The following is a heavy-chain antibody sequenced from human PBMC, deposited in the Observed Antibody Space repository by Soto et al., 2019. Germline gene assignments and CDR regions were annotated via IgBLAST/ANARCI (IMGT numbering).Heavy chain of an antibody. V-gene: IGHV4-30-2*01. CDR2: IYHSGST. D-gene: IGHD3-22*01. CDR1: GGSISSGGYS. CDR3: ARGTYYYDSSGYYTPDNFGY. Sequence: PSETLSLTCAVSGGSISSGGYSWSWIRQPPGKGLEWIGYIYHSGSTYYNPSLKSRVTISVDRSKNQFSLKLSSVTAADTAVYYCARGTYYYDSSGYYTPDNFGYWGQGTLVTVSS. J-gene: IGHJ4*02.